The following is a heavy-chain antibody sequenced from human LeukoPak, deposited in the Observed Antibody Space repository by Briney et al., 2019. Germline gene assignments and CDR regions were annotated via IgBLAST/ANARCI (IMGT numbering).Heavy chain of an antibody. CDR2: ISAYNGNT. CDR3: ARSDYYGSGAEGWFDP. CDR1: GYTFTSYG. D-gene: IGHD3-10*01. J-gene: IGHJ5*02. Sequence: GASVKVSCKASGYTFTSYGISWVRQAPGQGLEWMGWISAYNGNTNYAQKLQGRVTMTTDTSTSTAYMELRSLRSDDTAVYYCARSDYYGSGAEGWFDPWGQGTLVTVSS. V-gene: IGHV1-18*01.